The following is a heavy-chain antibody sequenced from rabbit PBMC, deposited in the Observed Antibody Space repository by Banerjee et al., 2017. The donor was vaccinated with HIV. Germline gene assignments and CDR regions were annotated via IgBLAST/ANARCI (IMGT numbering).Heavy chain of an antibody. CDR3: ASNTYDDYGDYFGEYYFNL. CDR2: IYTSSGST. D-gene: IGHD2-1*01. J-gene: IGHJ4*01. V-gene: IGHV1S43*01. CDR1: VFSFSSSYY. Sequence: QEQLKETGGGLVQPGGSLTLTCTAPVFSFSSSYYMCWVRQAPGKGLELIACIYTSSGSTWYASWVNGRFTISRSTSLNTVDLKMTSLTAADTATYFCASNTYDDYGDYFGEYYFNLWGPGTLVTVS.